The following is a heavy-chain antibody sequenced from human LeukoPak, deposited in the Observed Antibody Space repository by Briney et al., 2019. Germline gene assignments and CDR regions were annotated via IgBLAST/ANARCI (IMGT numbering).Heavy chain of an antibody. D-gene: IGHD3-9*01. CDR2: INAGNGNT. CDR1: GYTFTSYA. CDR3: ARDRVDYDILTGSAFDI. J-gene: IGHJ3*02. V-gene: IGHV1-3*01. Sequence: ASVKVSCKASGYTFTSYAMHWVRQAPGQRLEWMGWINAGNGNTKYSQKFQGRVTITRDTSASTAYMELSSLRSEDTAVYYCARDRVDYDILTGSAFDIWGQGTMVTVSS.